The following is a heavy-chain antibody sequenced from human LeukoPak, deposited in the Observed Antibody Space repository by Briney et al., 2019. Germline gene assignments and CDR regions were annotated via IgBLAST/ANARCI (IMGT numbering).Heavy chain of an antibody. Sequence: GESLKISCKASGYTFTSYGISWVRQAPGQGLEWMGWISAYNGNTNYAQKLQGRVTMTTDTSTSTAYMELRRLRSCDTAVYYCASDHWSGYYRRGFVDYCGEGMLVAASS. CDR3: ASDHWSGYYRRGFVDY. D-gene: IGHD3-3*01. CDR2: ISAYNGNT. J-gene: IGHJ4*02. V-gene: IGHV1-18*01. CDR1: GYTFTSYG.